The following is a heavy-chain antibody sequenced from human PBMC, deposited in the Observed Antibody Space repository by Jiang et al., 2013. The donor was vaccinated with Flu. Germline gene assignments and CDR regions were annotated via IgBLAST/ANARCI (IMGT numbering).Heavy chain of an antibody. CDR2: ISYDGSNK. V-gene: IGHV3-30-3*01. CDR1: GFTFSSYA. D-gene: IGHD6-6*01. CDR3: ARDRFQYSSSYYFDY. Sequence: PGRSLRLSCAASGFTFSSYAMHWVRQAPGKGLEWVAVISYDGSNKYYADSVKGRFTISRDNSKNTLYLQMNSLRAEDTAVYYCARDRFQYSSSYYFDYWGQGTLVTVSS. J-gene: IGHJ4*02.